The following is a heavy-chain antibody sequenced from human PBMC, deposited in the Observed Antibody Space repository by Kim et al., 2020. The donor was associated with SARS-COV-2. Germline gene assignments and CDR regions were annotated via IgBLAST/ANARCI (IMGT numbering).Heavy chain of an antibody. V-gene: IGHV4-4*02. Sequence: LKSRVTISVAKSKNQFSLKLSCVTAADTAVYYCARDAGDSSGYYSGFDYWGQGTLVTVSS. J-gene: IGHJ4*02. D-gene: IGHD3-22*01. CDR3: ARDAGDSSGYYSGFDY.